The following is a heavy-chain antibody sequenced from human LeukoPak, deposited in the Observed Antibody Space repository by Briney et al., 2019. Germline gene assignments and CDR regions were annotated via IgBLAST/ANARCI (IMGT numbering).Heavy chain of an antibody. Sequence: ASVKVSCKASGYTFTGYYMHWVRQAPGQGLEWMGWINPNSGGTNYAQKLQGRVTMTTDTSTSTAYMELRSLRSDDTAVYYCARDYESEMLSHPYYYYYYGMDVWGQGTTVTVSS. CDR3: ARDYESEMLSHPYYYYYYGMDV. CDR1: GYTFTGYY. CDR2: INPNSGGT. J-gene: IGHJ6*02. D-gene: IGHD3-16*02. V-gene: IGHV1-2*02.